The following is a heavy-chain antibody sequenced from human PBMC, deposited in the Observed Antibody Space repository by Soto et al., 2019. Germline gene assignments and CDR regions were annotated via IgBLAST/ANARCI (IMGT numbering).Heavy chain of an antibody. CDR1: VCTVSINY. D-gene: IGHD6-13*01. CDR2: IWYDGSNK. J-gene: IGHJ6*01. V-gene: IGHV3-33*08. CDR3: ARGPQQQLVPNYYYYGMEV. Sequence: VGSVRLSCASSVCTVSINYMTCVRQSPGKCLEWVSVIWYDGSNKYYADSVKGRFTISRDNSKNTLYLQMNSLRAEDTAVYYCARGPQQQLVPNYYYYGMEVLGQGTTVNVSS.